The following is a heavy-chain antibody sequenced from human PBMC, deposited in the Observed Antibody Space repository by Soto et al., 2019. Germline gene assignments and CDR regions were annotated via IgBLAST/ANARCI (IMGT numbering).Heavy chain of an antibody. J-gene: IGHJ4*02. CDR1: GFTFSSYS. CDR3: ARGISTYYYDSSGLDY. CDR2: IKQDGSEK. D-gene: IGHD3-22*01. V-gene: IGHV3-7*01. Sequence: GGSLRLSCAASGFTFSSYSMNWVRQAPGKGLEWVANIKQDGSEKYYVDSVKGRFTISRDNAKNSLYLQMNSLRAEDTAVYYCARGISTYYYDSSGLDYWGQGTLVTVSS.